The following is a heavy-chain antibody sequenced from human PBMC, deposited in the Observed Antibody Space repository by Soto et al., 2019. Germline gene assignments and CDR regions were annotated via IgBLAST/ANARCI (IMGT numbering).Heavy chain of an antibody. J-gene: IGHJ4*02. CDR3: ATSTGWHGFDF. CDR2: MHYSGNT. CDR1: GGSISRYY. D-gene: IGHD2-8*02. V-gene: IGHV4-59*08. Sequence: PSETLSLTCSVSGGSISRYYCSWVRQPPGKGLEWIGHMHYSGNTRYNPSLKSRATVSLDTSKNQFSLKLSSVIAADTAVYYCATSTGWHGFDFWGQGTLVTVSS.